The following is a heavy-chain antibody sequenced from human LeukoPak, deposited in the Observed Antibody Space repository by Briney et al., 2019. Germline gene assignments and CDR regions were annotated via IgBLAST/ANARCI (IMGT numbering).Heavy chain of an antibody. CDR1: GGSIRSYY. CDR3: ARDDGSSWGY. CDR2: IYHSGST. J-gene: IGHJ4*02. Sequence: PSETLSLTCTVSGGSIRSYYWSWVRQPPGKGLEWIGNIYHSGSTYYNPSLKSRVTISLDTSKNQFSLKLNSVTAADTAVYYCARDDGSSWGYWGQGTLVTVSS. D-gene: IGHD6-13*01. V-gene: IGHV4-59*12.